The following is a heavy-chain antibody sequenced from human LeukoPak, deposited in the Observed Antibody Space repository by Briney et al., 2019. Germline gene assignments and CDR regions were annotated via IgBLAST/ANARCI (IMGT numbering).Heavy chain of an antibody. CDR1: GDTFTSYG. D-gene: IGHD2-15*01. V-gene: IGHV1-18*01. Sequence: ASVKVSCKASGDTFTSYGISWVRQAPGQGLEWMGWISAYNGNTNYVQKLQGRVTMTTDTSTSTAYMELRSLRSDDTAVYYCAREGDCSGGSCYSHYFDYWGQGTLVTVSS. CDR2: ISAYNGNT. CDR3: AREGDCSGGSCYSHYFDY. J-gene: IGHJ4*02.